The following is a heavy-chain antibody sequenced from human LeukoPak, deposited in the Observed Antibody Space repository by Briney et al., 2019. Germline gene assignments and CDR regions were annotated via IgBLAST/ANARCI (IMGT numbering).Heavy chain of an antibody. CDR1: GYTFTGYY. Sequence: ASVKVSCKASGYTFTGYYMHWVRQAPGQGLEWMGWISAYNGNTNHAQKLQGRVTMTTDTSTSTAYMELRSLRSDDTAVYYCARGPYCSGGTCYSQYFDYWGQGTLVTASS. CDR2: ISAYNGNT. V-gene: IGHV1-18*04. CDR3: ARGPYCSGGTCYSQYFDY. D-gene: IGHD2-15*01. J-gene: IGHJ4*02.